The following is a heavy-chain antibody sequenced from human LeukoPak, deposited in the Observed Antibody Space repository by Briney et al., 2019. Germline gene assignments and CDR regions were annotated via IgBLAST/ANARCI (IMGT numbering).Heavy chain of an antibody. CDR2: INSDGSST. J-gene: IGHJ4*02. CDR3: ARDGHGFYYFDY. D-gene: IGHD3-10*01. Sequence: QPGGSLRLSCAASGFTFRSYWMHWVRQDPGKGLVWVSRINSDGSSTSYADSVKGRFTISRDNAKNTLYLQMNSLRAEDTAVYYCARDGHGFYYFDYWGQGTLVTVSS. CDR1: GFTFRSYW. V-gene: IGHV3-74*01.